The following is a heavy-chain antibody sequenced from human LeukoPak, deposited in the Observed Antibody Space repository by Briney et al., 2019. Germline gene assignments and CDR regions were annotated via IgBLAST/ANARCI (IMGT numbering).Heavy chain of an antibody. CDR3: ARPGLGYSSSWYRGYYFDY. CDR1: GYTFTSYA. Sequence: ASVKVSCKASGYTFTSYAMHWVRQAPGQRLEWMGWINAGNGNTKYSQKFQGRVTITRDTSASTAYVELSSLGSEDTAVYYCARPGLGYSSSWYRGYYFDYWGQGTLVTVSS. V-gene: IGHV1-3*01. J-gene: IGHJ4*02. CDR2: INAGNGNT. D-gene: IGHD6-13*01.